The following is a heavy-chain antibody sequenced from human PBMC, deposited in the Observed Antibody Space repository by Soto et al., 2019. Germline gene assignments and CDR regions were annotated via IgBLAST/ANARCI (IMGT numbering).Heavy chain of an antibody. D-gene: IGHD5-12*01. J-gene: IGHJ3*02. CDR1: GFTFSSYG. V-gene: IGHV3-33*06. Sequence: PGGSLRLSCAASGFTFSSYGMHWVRQAPGKGLEWVAVIWYDGSNKYYADSVKGRFTISRDNSKNTLYLQMNSLRAEDTAVYYCAKSLSGYDYRAFDIWGQGTMVTVSS. CDR2: IWYDGSNK. CDR3: AKSLSGYDYRAFDI.